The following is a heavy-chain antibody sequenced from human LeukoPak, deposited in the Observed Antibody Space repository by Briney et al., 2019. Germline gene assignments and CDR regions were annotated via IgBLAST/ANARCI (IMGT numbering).Heavy chain of an antibody. V-gene: IGHV3-7*01. D-gene: IGHD1-26*01. CDR3: ARERGEWEPLLRYQYYYMDV. CDR2: IKQDGSEK. J-gene: IGHJ6*03. CDR1: GFTFSRYW. Sequence: GGSLRLSCAASGFTFSRYWMSWVRQAPGKGLEWVANIKQDGSEKYYVDSVKGRFTISRDNAKNSLYLQMNSLRAEDTAVYYCARERGEWEPLLRYQYYYMDVWGKGTTVTVSS.